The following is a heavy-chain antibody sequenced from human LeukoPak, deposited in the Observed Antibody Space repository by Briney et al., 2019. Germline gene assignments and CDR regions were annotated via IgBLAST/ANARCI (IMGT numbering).Heavy chain of an antibody. Sequence: SVKVSCKASGDTYSNYVISWVRQAAGQGLEWMGGNTPVFGTAKYAQRFQGRITITTDESTRTAYMELSDLSSEDTAVYFCASRYCSSTTCYSGMDVWGEGTTVTVS. J-gene: IGHJ6*02. D-gene: IGHD2-2*01. CDR2: NTPVFGTA. CDR1: GDTYSNYV. V-gene: IGHV1-69*05. CDR3: ASRYCSSTTCYSGMDV.